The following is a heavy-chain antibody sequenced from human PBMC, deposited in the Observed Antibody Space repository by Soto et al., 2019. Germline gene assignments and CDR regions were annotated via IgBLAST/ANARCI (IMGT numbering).Heavy chain of an antibody. CDR3: ARGPAFFDY. CDR1: GFTFSSYG. J-gene: IGHJ4*02. CDR2: ISYDGSNK. Sequence: GGSLRLSCAASGFTFSSYGMHWVRQAPGKGLEWVAVISYDGSNKYYADSVKGRFTISRDNSKNTLYLQMGSLRAEDMAVYYCARGPAFFDYWGQGTLVTVSS. V-gene: IGHV3-30*03.